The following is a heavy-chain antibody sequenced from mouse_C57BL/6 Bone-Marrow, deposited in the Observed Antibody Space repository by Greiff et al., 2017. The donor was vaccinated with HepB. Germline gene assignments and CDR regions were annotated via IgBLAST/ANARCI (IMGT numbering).Heavy chain of an antibody. CDR2: ISYDGSN. Sequence: EVKLQESGPGLVKPSQSLSLTCSVTGYSITSGYYWNWIRQFPGNKLEWMGYISYDGSNNYNPSLKNRISITRDTSKNQFFLKLNSVTTEDTATYYCARVGYDWDYWGQGTTLTVSS. CDR3: ARVGYDWDY. CDR1: GYSITSGYY. D-gene: IGHD2-2*01. J-gene: IGHJ2*01. V-gene: IGHV3-6*01.